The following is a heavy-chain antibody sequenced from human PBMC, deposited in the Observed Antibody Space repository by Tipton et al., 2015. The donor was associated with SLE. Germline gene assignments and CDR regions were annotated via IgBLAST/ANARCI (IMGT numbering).Heavy chain of an antibody. V-gene: IGHV4-59*11. CDR3: ARTIEAAFDI. CDR1: GGSISSHY. D-gene: IGHD5-24*01. CDR2: IYYSGST. J-gene: IGHJ3*02. Sequence: LRLSCTVSGGSISSHYWSWIQQPPGRGLEWIGYIYYSGSTNYNPSIKSRVTISVDTSKNQFSLKLSSVTAADTAVYYCARTIEAAFDIWGQGTLVTVSS.